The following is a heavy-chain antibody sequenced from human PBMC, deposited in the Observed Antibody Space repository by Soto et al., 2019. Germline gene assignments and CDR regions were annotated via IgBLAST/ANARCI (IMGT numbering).Heavy chain of an antibody. CDR2: IYPGDSDT. D-gene: IGHD1-26*01. Sequence: EHQKPGKGLEWMGIIYPGDSDTRYSPSFQGQVTISADKSISTAYLQWSSLKASDTAMYYCARHGGTALGVFDIWGQGTMVTVSS. CDR3: ARHGGTALGVFDI. J-gene: IGHJ3*02. V-gene: IGHV5-51*07.